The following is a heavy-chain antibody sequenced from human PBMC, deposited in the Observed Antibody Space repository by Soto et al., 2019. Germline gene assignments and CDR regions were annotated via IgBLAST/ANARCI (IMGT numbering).Heavy chain of an antibody. J-gene: IGHJ3*02. V-gene: IGHV1-45*02. CDR2: ITPFNGNT. CDR3: ARGMTTVHFDAFDI. D-gene: IGHD4-17*01. CDR1: GYTFTYRY. Sequence: SVKVSCKASGYTFTYRYLHWARQAPGQALEWMGWITPFNGNTNYAQKFQDRVTITRDRSMSTAYMELSSLRSEDTAMYYCARGMTTVHFDAFDIWGQGTMVTVSS.